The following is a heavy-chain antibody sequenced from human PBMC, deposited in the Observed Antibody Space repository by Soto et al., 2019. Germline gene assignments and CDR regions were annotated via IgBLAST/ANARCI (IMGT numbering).Heavy chain of an antibody. V-gene: IGHV3-66*01. CDR2: MYSGGST. CDR1: GFTVSSNY. Sequence: PGGSLRLSCAASGFTVSSNYMNWVRQAPGKGLEWVSVMYSGGSTYYADSVKGRFTISRDNSKNTVYLQMKDLRAEDTAVYYCARDEIKRWSFVGSFDQWGQGTLVTVSS. CDR3: ARDEIKRWSFVGSFDQ. D-gene: IGHD2-8*01. J-gene: IGHJ4*02.